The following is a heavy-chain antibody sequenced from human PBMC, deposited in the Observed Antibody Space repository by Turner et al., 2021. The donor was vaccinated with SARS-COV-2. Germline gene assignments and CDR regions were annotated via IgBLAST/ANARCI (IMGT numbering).Heavy chain of an antibody. Sequence: QVQLVQSGAEVKKPGASVKVSCKASGYTFTNYGISWVRQAPGQGLEWMGWISAYNGNTNYAQKLQGRVTMTTDTSTSTAYMELRSLRSDDTAVYYCATIHCSSTSCYSTHYGMDVRGQGTTVTVSS. CDR1: GYTFTNYG. D-gene: IGHD2-2*02. CDR3: ATIHCSSTSCYSTHYGMDV. V-gene: IGHV1-18*01. CDR2: ISAYNGNT. J-gene: IGHJ6*02.